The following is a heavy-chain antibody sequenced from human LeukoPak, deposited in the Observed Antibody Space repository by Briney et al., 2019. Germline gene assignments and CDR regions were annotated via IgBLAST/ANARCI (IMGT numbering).Heavy chain of an antibody. CDR1: GFTFSSYW. V-gene: IGHV3-7*01. CDR3: ARDRYDILTGYDHHFDY. CDR2: IKQDGSEK. Sequence: PGGSLRLSCAASGFTFSSYWMSWVRQAPGKGLEWVANIKQDGSEKYYVDSVKGRFTISRDNAKNSLYLQMNSLRAEDTAVYYCARDRYDILTGYDHHFDYWGQGTLVTVSS. D-gene: IGHD3-9*01. J-gene: IGHJ4*02.